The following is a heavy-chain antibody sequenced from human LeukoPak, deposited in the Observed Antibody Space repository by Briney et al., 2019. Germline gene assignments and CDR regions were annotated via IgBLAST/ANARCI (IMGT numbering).Heavy chain of an antibody. CDR2: IKQDGSEK. Sequence: PGGSLRLSCAASGFTFSSYWMSWVRQAPGKGLEWVANIKQDGSEKYYVDSVKGRFTISRDNAKNSLYLQMNRLRAEDTAVYYCAKFYVFGSVFYIYNYYRAVGGKGPTVTVSS. CDR3: AKFYVFGSVFYIYNYYRAV. J-gene: IGHJ6*03. CDR1: GFTFSSYW. V-gene: IGHV3-7*01. D-gene: IGHD3-3*01.